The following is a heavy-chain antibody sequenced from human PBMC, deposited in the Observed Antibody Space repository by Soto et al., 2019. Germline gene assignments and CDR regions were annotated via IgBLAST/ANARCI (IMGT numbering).Heavy chain of an antibody. CDR1: GHTFTAFS. D-gene: IGHD3-10*01. CDR2: FDPEGGGA. Sequence: ASVKVSCKTSGHTFTAFSIHWVRQAPGQGLEWMGGFDPEGGGAIYAQKCHGRVTVTEDTATDTAYMELSGLKSDDTAVYYCATATPPRGAMISTINFDFWGQGTPVTVSS. V-gene: IGHV1-24*01. CDR3: ATATPPRGAMISTINFDF. J-gene: IGHJ4*02.